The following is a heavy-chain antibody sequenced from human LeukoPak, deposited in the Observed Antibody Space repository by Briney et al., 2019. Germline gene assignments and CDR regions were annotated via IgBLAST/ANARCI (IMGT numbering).Heavy chain of an antibody. CDR1: GGSISSGSYY. J-gene: IGHJ4*02. Sequence: PSETLSLTCTVSGGSISSGSYYWSWIRQPAGKGLEWIGRIYTSGSTNYNPSLKSRVTISVDTSKNQFSLKLSSVTAADTAVYYCARIPGWERAAADYWGQGTLVTVSS. CDR3: ARIPGWERAAADY. CDR2: IYTSGST. V-gene: IGHV4-61*02. D-gene: IGHD6-13*01.